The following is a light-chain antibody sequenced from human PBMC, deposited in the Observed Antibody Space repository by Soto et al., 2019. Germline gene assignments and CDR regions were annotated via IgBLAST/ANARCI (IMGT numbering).Light chain of an antibody. J-gene: IGKJ2*01. V-gene: IGKV3-20*01. CDR2: ETS. CDR1: QNISSY. CDR3: HHYGSTPYI. Sequence: IVLTQSPVTLSLSPGERATLSCRASQNISSYLIWYQQKPGQSPRLLIYETSTRAAGIPDRFSGSGSGTDFTLAISRLEPEDFAVYFCHHYGSTPYIFGQGTKLEIK.